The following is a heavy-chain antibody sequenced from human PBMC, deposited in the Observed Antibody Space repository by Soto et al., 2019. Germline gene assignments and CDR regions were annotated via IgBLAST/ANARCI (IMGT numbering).Heavy chain of an antibody. D-gene: IGHD2-2*01. V-gene: IGHV1-18*01. CDR3: ARLGYCSSTSCYVSYYFDY. CDR2: ISAYNGNT. Sequence: QVQLVQSGAEVKKPGASVKVSCKASGYTFTSYGISWVRQAPGQGLEWMGWISAYNGNTNYAQKLQGRVTMTTDTSTSTAYMELRSLRSDDTAVYYWARLGYCSSTSCYVSYYFDYWGQGTLVTVSS. CDR1: GYTFTSYG. J-gene: IGHJ4*02.